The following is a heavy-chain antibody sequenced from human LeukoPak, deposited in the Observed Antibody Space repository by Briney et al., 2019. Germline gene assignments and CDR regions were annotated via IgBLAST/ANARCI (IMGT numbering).Heavy chain of an antibody. D-gene: IGHD3-10*01. Sequence: ASVKVSCKASGYTFTSYDINWMRQATGQGLEWMGWMNPNSGNTGYAQKLQGRVTMTRNTSISTAYMELSSLRSEDTAVYYCARGPYYGSGSRDDVFDIWGQGTMVTVSS. CDR3: ARGPYYGSGSRDDVFDI. V-gene: IGHV1-8*01. CDR1: GYTFTSYD. J-gene: IGHJ3*02. CDR2: MNPNSGNT.